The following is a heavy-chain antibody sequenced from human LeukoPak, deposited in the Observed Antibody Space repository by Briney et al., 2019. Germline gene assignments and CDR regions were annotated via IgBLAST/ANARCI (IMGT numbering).Heavy chain of an antibody. D-gene: IGHD6-13*01. V-gene: IGHV3-33*01. J-gene: IGHJ4*02. CDR1: GFTFSSYG. CDR3: ARDSAGNDY. CDR2: IWYDGSNK. Sequence: GGSQRLSSAASGFTFSSYGMHWVRQAPGKGLEWVADIWYDGSNKYYADSVKGRFTISRDNSKNTLYLQMNSLRAEDTAVYYCARDSAGNDYWGQGTLVTVSS.